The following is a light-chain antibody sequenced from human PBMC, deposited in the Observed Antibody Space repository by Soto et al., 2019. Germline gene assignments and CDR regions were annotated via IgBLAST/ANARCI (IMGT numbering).Light chain of an antibody. J-gene: IGKJ1*01. CDR1: QGIRND. Sequence: ILMTQSPASFSSSVCERFTITCRASQGIRNDLAWYQQKPGKAPKLLIYGAPTLQGGVPSRFSGSGSGTDFTLAISSLQPEDSATYYCLQDINYPWTFGQGTKVDI. CDR2: GAP. CDR3: LQDINYPWT. V-gene: IGKV1-6*01.